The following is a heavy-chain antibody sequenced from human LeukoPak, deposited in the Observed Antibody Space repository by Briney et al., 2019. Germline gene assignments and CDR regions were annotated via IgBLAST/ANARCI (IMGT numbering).Heavy chain of an antibody. D-gene: IGHD3-3*01. CDR3: AASYDFWGGYHNHDY. Sequence: ASVKVSCKASGYTFTSYYMHWVRQAPGQGLEWMGWINPNSGDTNYAQKLQGRVTMTRDTSISTAYMELSRLKSDDTAVYYCAASYDFWGGYHNHDYWGQGTLVTVSS. CDR1: GYTFTSYY. CDR2: INPNSGDT. V-gene: IGHV1-2*02. J-gene: IGHJ4*02.